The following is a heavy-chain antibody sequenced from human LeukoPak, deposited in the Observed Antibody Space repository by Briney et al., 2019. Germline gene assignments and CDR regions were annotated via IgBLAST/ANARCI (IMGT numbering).Heavy chain of an antibody. CDR1: GGSISSGDYY. CDR3: ARDGGMNCSGGSCYSLDY. D-gene: IGHD2-15*01. Sequence: SQTLSLTCTVSGGSISSGDYYWSWIRRPPGKGLEWIGYIYYSGSTYYNPSLKSRVTISADTSKNQFSLKLSSVTAADTAVYYCARDGGMNCSGGSCYSLDYWGQGTLVTVSS. V-gene: IGHV4-30-4*01. CDR2: IYYSGST. J-gene: IGHJ4*02.